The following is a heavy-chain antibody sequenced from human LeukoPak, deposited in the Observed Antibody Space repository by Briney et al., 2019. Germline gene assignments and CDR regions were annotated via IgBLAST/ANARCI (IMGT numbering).Heavy chain of an antibody. V-gene: IGHV4-59*12. Sequence: TSETLSLTCTVSGGSISSYYWSWIRQPPGKGLEWIGYIYYSGSTNYNPSLKSRVTISVDTSKNQFSLKLSSVTAADTAVYYCARAPYYGSGSYYKLLAYFDYWGQGTLVTVSS. CDR2: IYYSGST. CDR1: GGSISSYY. J-gene: IGHJ4*02. CDR3: ARAPYYGSGSYYKLLAYFDY. D-gene: IGHD3-10*01.